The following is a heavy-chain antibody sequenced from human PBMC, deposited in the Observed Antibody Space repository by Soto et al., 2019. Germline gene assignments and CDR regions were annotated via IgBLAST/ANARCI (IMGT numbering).Heavy chain of an antibody. J-gene: IGHJ4*02. CDR1: GFTFSSSG. Sequence: ESGGGVVHPGRSLRLSCAASGFTFSSSGMHWVRQAPGKGLEWVAFISYDGSNKYYVDSVKGRFTISRDNSKNTLYLQMNSLRAEDKAVYYCAKDSLLCGTVFDYWGQGTLVTVSS. D-gene: IGHD2-15*01. V-gene: IGHV3-30*18. CDR3: AKDSLLCGTVFDY. CDR2: ISYDGSNK.